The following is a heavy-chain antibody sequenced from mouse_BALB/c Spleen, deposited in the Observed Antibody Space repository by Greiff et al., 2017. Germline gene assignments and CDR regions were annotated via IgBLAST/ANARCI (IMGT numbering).Heavy chain of an antibody. CDR1: GFSLTSYG. V-gene: IGHV2-4-1*01. J-gene: IGHJ1*01. CDR2: IWSGGST. D-gene: IGHD2-14*01. CDR3: AGNRDDGYFDV. Sequence: QVQLKQSGPGLVQPSQSLSITCTVSGFSLTSYGVHWVRQSPGKGLEWLGVIWSGGSTAYNAAFISRLSISKDNSKSQVFFKMNSLQADDTAIYYCAGNRDDGYFDVWGAGTTVTVSA.